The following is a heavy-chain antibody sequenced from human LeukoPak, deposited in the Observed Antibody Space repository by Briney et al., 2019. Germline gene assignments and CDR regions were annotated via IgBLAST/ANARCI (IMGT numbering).Heavy chain of an antibody. V-gene: IGHV4-59*12. CDR1: GGSISSYY. CDR3: ARDRRYDEAFDY. J-gene: IGHJ4*02. CDR2: IYDSGRT. Sequence: SETLSLTCTVSGGSISSYYWTWIRQPPGKGLEWIGYIYDSGRTNYNPSLKSRVTISVDTSKNQFSLKLSSVTAADTAVYYCARDRRYDEAFDYWGQGTLVTVSS. D-gene: IGHD5-12*01.